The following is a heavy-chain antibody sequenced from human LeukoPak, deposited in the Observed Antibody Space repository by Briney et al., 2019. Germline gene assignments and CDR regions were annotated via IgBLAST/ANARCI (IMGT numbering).Heavy chain of an antibody. CDR3: ARVRGALQQLLY. J-gene: IGHJ4*02. CDR2: INSDGSST. CDR1: GFTFSSFW. V-gene: IGHV3-74*01. D-gene: IGHD6-13*01. Sequence: GGSLRLSCAASGFTFSSFWMHWVRQAPGKGLVWVSRINSDGSSTSYADSVKGRFTISRDNAKNTLYPQMNSLRAEDTAVYYCARVRGALQQLLYWGQGTLVTVSS.